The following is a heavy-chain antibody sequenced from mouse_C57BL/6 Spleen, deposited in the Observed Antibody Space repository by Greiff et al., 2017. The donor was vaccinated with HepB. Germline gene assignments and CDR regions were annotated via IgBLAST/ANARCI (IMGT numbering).Heavy chain of an antibody. Sequence: EVKLMESGAELVRPGASVKLSCTASGFNIKDDYMHWVKQRPEQGLEWIGWIDPENGDTEYASKFQGKATITADTSSNTAYLQLSSLTSEDTAVYYCTTWLLSFAYWGQGTLVTVSA. CDR3: TTWLLSFAY. D-gene: IGHD2-3*01. J-gene: IGHJ3*01. CDR1: GFNIKDDY. V-gene: IGHV14-4*01. CDR2: IDPENGDT.